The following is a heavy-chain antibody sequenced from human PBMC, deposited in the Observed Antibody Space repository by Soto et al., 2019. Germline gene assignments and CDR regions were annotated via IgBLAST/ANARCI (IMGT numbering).Heavy chain of an antibody. CDR2: IKHDGSEK. V-gene: IGHV3-7*01. D-gene: IGHD1-26*01. CDR3: VRDRSGSYLEGFDY. CDR1: GFTFSSFW. Sequence: GGSLRLSCAASGFTFSSFWMTWVRQAPGKGLEWVANIKHDGSEKCYVESVKGRFTISRDNARNSLLLEMKSLRSEDTAVYSCVRDRSGSYLEGFDYWGQGTLVTVSS. J-gene: IGHJ4*02.